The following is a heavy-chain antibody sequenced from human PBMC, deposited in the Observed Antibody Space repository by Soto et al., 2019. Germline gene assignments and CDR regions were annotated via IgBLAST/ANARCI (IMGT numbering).Heavy chain of an antibody. J-gene: IGHJ6*01. V-gene: IGHV4-39*01. Sequence: IRQPQVKRLDWIGSIYYSGSTYYNPSLKSRVTISVDTSKNQFSLKLSSVTAADTAVYYCARSGARVAGTFFFYYYG. CDR2: IYYSGST. D-gene: IGHD6-19*01. CDR3: ARSGARVAGTFFFYYYG.